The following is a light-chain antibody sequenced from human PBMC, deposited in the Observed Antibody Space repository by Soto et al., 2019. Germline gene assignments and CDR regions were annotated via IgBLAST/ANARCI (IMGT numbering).Light chain of an antibody. CDR3: ASYAGGNNV. CDR1: STDVGGYNY. Sequence: QSALNQPPSASGSPGQSVTISCTGTSTDVGGYNYVSWYQQHPGKVPKLVIFEVNKRPSGVPDRFSGSKSGNTASLTVSGLQPEDEADYYCASYAGGNNVFGTGTKLTVL. J-gene: IGLJ1*01. CDR2: EVN. V-gene: IGLV2-8*01.